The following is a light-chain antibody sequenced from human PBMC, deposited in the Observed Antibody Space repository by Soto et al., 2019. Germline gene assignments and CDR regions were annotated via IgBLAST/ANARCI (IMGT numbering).Light chain of an antibody. J-gene: IGLJ2*01. Sequence: QYALTQAASVSGSPGQSITISCTVTSSDIGAYHYVSWYQQRPGKAPKVLIYAVNNRPSGISDRFSGSKSGNTASLTISGLQAEDEAFYYCNSYTTSYPGIFGGWTKLTVL. CDR3: NSYTTSYPGI. CDR2: AVN. CDR1: SSDIGAYHY. V-gene: IGLV2-14*01.